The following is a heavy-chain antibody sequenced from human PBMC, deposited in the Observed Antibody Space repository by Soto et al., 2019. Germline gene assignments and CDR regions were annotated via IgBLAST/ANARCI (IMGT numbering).Heavy chain of an antibody. D-gene: IGHD6-19*01. CDR3: AREYSSKEYYFDY. J-gene: IGHJ4*02. V-gene: IGHV1-3*01. CDR2: INAGNGNT. CDR1: GYTFTSYA. Sequence: ASVKVSCKASGYTFTSYAMHWVRQAPGQRLEWMGWINAGNGNTKYSQKFQGRVTITRDTSASTAYMELSSLRSEDTAVYYCAREYSSKEYYFDYWGQGNLVTVSS.